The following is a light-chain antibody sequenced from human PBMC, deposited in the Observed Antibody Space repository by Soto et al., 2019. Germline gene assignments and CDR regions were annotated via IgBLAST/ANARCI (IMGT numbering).Light chain of an antibody. CDR1: QSVSSN. Sequence: ERVMTQSPATLSVSPGERATLSCRASQSVSSNLAWYQQKPGQAPRLLIYGTSSRATGIPDRFSGSGSGTDFTLTISRLEPEDFAVYYCQQYNNWPPFTFGPGTKVDIK. CDR2: GTS. CDR3: QQYNNWPPFT. J-gene: IGKJ3*01. V-gene: IGKV3D-15*01.